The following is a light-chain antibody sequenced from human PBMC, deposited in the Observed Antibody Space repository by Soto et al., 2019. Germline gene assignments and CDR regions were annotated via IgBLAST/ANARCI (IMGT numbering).Light chain of an antibody. V-gene: IGKV3-20*01. CDR1: QSVGRNY. J-gene: IGKJ4*01. CDR3: QQYAESPLT. CDR2: GAS. Sequence: EIVLTQSPGTLSVSPGERATLSCRASQSVGRNYLAWYQQKPGQAPRLLIYGASSRATGIPDRFSGSASGTDFTLTLSRLEPEDFAVYYCQQYAESPLTFGGGTKVETK.